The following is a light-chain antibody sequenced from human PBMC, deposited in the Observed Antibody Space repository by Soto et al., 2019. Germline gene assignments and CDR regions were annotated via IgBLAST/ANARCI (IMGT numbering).Light chain of an antibody. CDR1: QTVSGN. J-gene: IGKJ4*01. V-gene: IGKV3-15*01. CDR3: HQYNNWPLT. CDR2: GTS. Sequence: EIVMTQSPATLSVSPGEGATLSCRASQTVSGNLAWYQQKPAQAPRLLIYGTSTRATGIPARFSGSGSGTDVTLTISSLQSEDFAVYYCHQYNNWPLTFGGGTKVEIK.